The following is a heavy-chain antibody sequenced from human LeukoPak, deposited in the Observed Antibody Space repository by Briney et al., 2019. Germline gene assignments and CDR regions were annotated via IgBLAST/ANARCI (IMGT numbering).Heavy chain of an antibody. CDR1: GYSISSGYY. CDR3: ARVIVVVIPHDY. V-gene: IGHV4-38-2*02. Sequence: PSETLSLTCTVSGYSISSGYYWGWIRQPPGKGLEWIGSIYHSGSIYYNPSLKSRVTISVDTSKNQFSLKLSSVTAADTAVYYCARVIVVVIPHDYWGQGTLVTVSS. CDR2: IYHSGSI. J-gene: IGHJ4*02. D-gene: IGHD3-22*01.